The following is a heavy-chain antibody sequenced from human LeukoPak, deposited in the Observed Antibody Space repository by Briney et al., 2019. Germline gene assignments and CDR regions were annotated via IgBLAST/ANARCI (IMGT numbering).Heavy chain of an antibody. CDR3: ARSIAAAGRRVDY. CDR2: INPNSGGT. V-gene: IGHV1-2*02. CDR1: GYTFTGYY. J-gene: IGHJ4*02. D-gene: IGHD6-13*01. Sequence: ASVKVSCKASGYTFTGYYMHWVRQAPGQGLEWMGWINPNSGGTNYAQKFQGRVTMTRDTSISTAHMELSRLRSDDTAVYYCARSIAAAGRRVDYWGQGTLVTVSS.